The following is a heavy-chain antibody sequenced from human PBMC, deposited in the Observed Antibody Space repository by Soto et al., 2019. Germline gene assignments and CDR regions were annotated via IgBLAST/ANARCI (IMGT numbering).Heavy chain of an antibody. CDR2: ISSTSIYM. V-gene: IGHV3-21*01. Sequence: EVQLVESGGGLVKPGGSLRLSCAASGFTFSTYNMNWVRQAPGKGLEWVSSISSTSIYMYYANSLKGRFTISRDTAKNSLYLQMNSLRAEDTAVYYCARGWLRDPWMYWGQGTLVTVSS. D-gene: IGHD5-12*01. J-gene: IGHJ4*02. CDR1: GFTFSTYN. CDR3: ARGWLRDPWMY.